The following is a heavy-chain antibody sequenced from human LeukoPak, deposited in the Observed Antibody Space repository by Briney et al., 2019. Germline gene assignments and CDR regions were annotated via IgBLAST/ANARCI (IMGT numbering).Heavy chain of an antibody. CDR2: INPNSGDT. D-gene: IGHD3-9*01. J-gene: IGHJ4*02. CDR3: ARDWRYSNFDY. V-gene: IGHV1-2*02. Sequence: GASVKVSCKASGYTFTGYYIHWVRQAPGQGPEWMGWINPNSGDTNYAQKFQGSVTMTRDTSISIAYMELSGLRSDDTAVYYCARDWRYSNFDYWGQGTLVTVSS. CDR1: GYTFTGYY.